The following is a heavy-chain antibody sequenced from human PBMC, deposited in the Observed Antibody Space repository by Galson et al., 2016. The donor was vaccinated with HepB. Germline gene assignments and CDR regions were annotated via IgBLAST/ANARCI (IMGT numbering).Heavy chain of an antibody. D-gene: IGHD6-19*01. J-gene: IGHJ3*02. CDR1: GYTFNSYY. Sequence: SVKVSCKASGYTFNSYYIHWVRQAPRQGLEWMGKINPSGGGTSYAQKFQGRVTMTRDTSTSTVYMQLSSLRSEDTAVFYCARGYGSGWSGRSFDIWGQGTQVTVSS. CDR2: INPSGGGT. CDR3: ARGYGSGWSGRSFDI. V-gene: IGHV1-46*02.